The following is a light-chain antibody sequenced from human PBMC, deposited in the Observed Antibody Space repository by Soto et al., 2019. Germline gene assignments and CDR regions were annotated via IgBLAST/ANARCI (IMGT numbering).Light chain of an antibody. CDR3: QQTRSYPST. CDR1: QGISIY. V-gene: IGKV1-9*01. CDR2: GAS. Sequence: IQLTQSPSSLSASVGDSVTITCRASQGISIYLAWYQQKPGKAPNLLIYGASSLQSGVPSRLSGSGSGTDFTLNINSQQAEDFATYSCQQTRSYPSTFGGGTKVDIK. J-gene: IGKJ4*01.